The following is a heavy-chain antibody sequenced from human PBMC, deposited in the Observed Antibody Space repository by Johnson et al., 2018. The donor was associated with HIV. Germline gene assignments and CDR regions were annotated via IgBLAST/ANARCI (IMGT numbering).Heavy chain of an antibody. CDR3: ARDGRFGNLHAFDI. CDR2: IWYDGSNK. J-gene: IGHJ3*02. CDR1: GFTFSSYA. D-gene: IGHD3-10*01. V-gene: IGHV3-33*08. Sequence: QVQLVESGGGVVQPGRSLRLSCAASGFTFSSYAMHWVRQAPGKGLEWVAVIWYDGSNKYYADSVKGRFTISRDNAKNSLNLQMNSLRAEDTALYYCARDGRFGNLHAFDIWGQGTMVTVSS.